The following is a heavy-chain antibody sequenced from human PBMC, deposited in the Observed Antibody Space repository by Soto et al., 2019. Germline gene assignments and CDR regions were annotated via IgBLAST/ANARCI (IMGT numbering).Heavy chain of an antibody. J-gene: IGHJ4*02. D-gene: IGHD3-3*01. CDR2: ISGSGGST. V-gene: IGHV3-23*01. CDR3: ANVLALEWLSGGSY. Sequence: EVQLLESGGGLVQPGGSLRLSCAASGFTFSSYAMRWVRQAPGKGLEWVSAISGSGGSTYYADSVKGRFTIARDNSKNPRYRQMNSLRAEDTAVYYCANVLALEWLSGGSYWGQGTLVTVAS. CDR1: GFTFSSYA.